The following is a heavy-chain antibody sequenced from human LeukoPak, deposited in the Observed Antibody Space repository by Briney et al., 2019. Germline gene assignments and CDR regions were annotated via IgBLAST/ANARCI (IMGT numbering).Heavy chain of an antibody. CDR1: GGSFSGCY. Sequence: SETLSLTCAVYGGSFSGCYWSWIRQPPGKGLEWIGEINHSGSTNYNPSLKSRVTISVDTSKNQFSLKLSSVTAADTAVYYCARMSPGTYGDYDSWGQGTLVTVSS. D-gene: IGHD4-17*01. V-gene: IGHV4-34*01. J-gene: IGHJ5*01. CDR2: INHSGST. CDR3: ARMSPGTYGDYDS.